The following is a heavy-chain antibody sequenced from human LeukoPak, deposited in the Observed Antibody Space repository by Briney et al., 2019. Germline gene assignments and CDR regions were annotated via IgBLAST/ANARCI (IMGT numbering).Heavy chain of an antibody. Sequence: ASVKVSCKASGYTFTSYDITWVRQATGQGLEWMGWMNPNSGNTGYAQKFQGRVTMTRNTSISTAYMELSSLRSEDTAVYYCARGCLIYGAYVYYYGMDVWGQGTTVTVSS. J-gene: IGHJ6*02. CDR1: GYTFTSYD. D-gene: IGHD4-17*01. CDR2: MNPNSGNT. V-gene: IGHV1-8*01. CDR3: ARGCLIYGAYVYYYGMDV.